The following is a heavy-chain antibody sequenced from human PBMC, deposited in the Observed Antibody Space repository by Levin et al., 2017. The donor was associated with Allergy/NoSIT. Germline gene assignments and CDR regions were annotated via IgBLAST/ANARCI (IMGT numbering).Heavy chain of an antibody. Sequence: GESLKISCAASGFSLSDFAMNWVRQAPGMGLEWVSAIRSAADHTYYADSVQGRFTTSRDSSSNMLFLQMDSLRAEDTAVYYCAKGKYDSGWYILDCWGQGTLVTVSS. D-gene: IGHD6-19*01. CDR2: IRSAADHT. CDR3: AKGKYDSGWYILDC. CDR1: GFSLSDFA. V-gene: IGHV3-23*01. J-gene: IGHJ4*02.